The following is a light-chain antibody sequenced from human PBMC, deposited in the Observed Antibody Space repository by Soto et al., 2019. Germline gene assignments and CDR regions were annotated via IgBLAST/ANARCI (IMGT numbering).Light chain of an antibody. CDR2: GNS. V-gene: IGLV1-40*01. Sequence: QLVLTQPPSVSGAPGQRVTISCTGSSSNIGTGYDVHWYQQLPGTAPKLLIYGNSNRPSGVPDRFSGSRSGTSASLAITGLQAEDEADYYCQSYDSSLSAPFGGGTKVTVL. CDR3: QSYDSSLSAP. J-gene: IGLJ2*01. CDR1: SSNIGTGYD.